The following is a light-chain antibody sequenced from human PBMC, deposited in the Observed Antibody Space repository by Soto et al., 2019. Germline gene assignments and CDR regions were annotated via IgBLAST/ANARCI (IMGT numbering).Light chain of an antibody. V-gene: IGKV1-9*01. CDR1: QGISSY. CDR3: QQLNTYPIT. CDR2: AAS. J-gene: IGKJ5*01. Sequence: DIQLTQSPSFLSASVGDRVTITCRASQGISSYLVWYQQRPGKAPKLLIYAASTLQSGVPSRFSGSGSGTEFTLTISSLQPEDFATYYRQQLNTYPITFGLGTRLEIK.